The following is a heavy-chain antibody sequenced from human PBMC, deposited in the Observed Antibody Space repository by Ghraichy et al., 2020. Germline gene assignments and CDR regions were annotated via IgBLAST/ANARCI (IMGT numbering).Heavy chain of an antibody. CDR3: AHSTGVHYDSRDAFDI. CDR1: GFSLSTSGVG. CDR2: IYWDDDK. V-gene: IGHV2-5*02. Sequence: SGPTLVKPTQTLTLTCTFSGFSLSTSGVGVGWIRQPPGKALEWLALIYWDDDKRYSPSLKSRLTITKDTSKNQVVLTMTNMDPVDTATYYCAHSTGVHYDSRDAFDIWGQGTMVTVSS. J-gene: IGHJ3*02. D-gene: IGHD3-22*01.